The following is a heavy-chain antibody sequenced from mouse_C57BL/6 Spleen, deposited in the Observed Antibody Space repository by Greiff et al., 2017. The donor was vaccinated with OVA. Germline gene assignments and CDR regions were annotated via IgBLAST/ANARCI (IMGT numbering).Heavy chain of an antibody. CDR2: INPNNGGT. V-gene: IGHV1-18*01. Sequence: VQLQQSGPELVKPGASVKIPCKASGYTFTDYNMDWVKQSHGKSLEWIGDINPNNGGTIYNQPFKGKATLTVDKSDSTAYMELRSLTSEDTAVYYCARGGSSSPFYAMDDWGQGTSVTVSS. CDR3: ARGGSSSPFYAMDD. D-gene: IGHD1-1*01. J-gene: IGHJ4*01. CDR1: GYTFTDYN.